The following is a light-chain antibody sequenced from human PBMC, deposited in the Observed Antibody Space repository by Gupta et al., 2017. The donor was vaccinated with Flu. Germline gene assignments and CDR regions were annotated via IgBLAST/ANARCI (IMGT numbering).Light chain of an antibody. CDR1: SSDVGGYNY. Sequence: TSSDVGGYNYVSWYQQHPGKAPELMIYEVNNRPSGVSNRFSGSKSGNTASLTISGLQAEDEAAYYCTSYSGSGTLVFGEGTKLTVL. V-gene: IGLV2-14*01. CDR2: EVN. J-gene: IGLJ2*01. CDR3: TSYSGSGTLV.